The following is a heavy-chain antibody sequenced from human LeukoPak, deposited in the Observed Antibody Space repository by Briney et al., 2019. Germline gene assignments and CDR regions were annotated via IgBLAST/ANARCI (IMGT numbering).Heavy chain of an antibody. CDR2: INTNTGNP. Sequence: ASVKVSCKASGYTFTSYAMNWVRQAPGQGLEWMGWINTNTGNPTYAQGFTGRFVFSLDTSVSTAYLQISSLKAEDTAVYYCARDRLRSSWLQHSVSPIAVAGPNWFDPWGQGTLVTVSS. D-gene: IGHD6-19*01. V-gene: IGHV7-4-1*02. CDR3: ARDRLRSSWLQHSVSPIAVAGPNWFDP. CDR1: GYTFTSYA. J-gene: IGHJ5*02.